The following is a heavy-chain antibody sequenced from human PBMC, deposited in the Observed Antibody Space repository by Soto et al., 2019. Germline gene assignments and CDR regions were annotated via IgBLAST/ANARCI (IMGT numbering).Heavy chain of an antibody. D-gene: IGHD4-4*01. J-gene: IGHJ5*02. CDR2: INAGNGNT. Sequence: ASVKVSCKASGFTFTSYAIHWVRQAPGQRLEWMGWINAGNGNTKYSQKFQGGVTITTDTSASTAYMELSSLRSEDTAVYCCARDVDSNYGNWFDPWGQGTLVTVSS. CDR3: ARDVDSNYGNWFDP. CDR1: GFTFTSYA. V-gene: IGHV1-3*01.